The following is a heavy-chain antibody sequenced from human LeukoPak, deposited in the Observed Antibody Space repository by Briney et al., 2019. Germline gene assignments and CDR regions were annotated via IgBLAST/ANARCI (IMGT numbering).Heavy chain of an antibody. J-gene: IGHJ2*01. D-gene: IGHD2-15*01. Sequence: GGSLRLSCAASGFTFSKDDFHWVRQAPGKGLEWVAAIGVTGDTYYADSVKGRFTISREDAANSLYLQMRSLGAGDTALYYCTKEFCGSLVPCAGGSYYDFWGRGALVTVSS. CDR3: TKEFCGSLVPCAGGSYYDF. CDR2: IGVTGDT. CDR1: GFTFSKDD. V-gene: IGHV3-13*01.